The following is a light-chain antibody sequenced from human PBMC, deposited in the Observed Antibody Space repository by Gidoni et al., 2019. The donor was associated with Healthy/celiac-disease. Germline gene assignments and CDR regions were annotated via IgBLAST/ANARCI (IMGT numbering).Light chain of an antibody. CDR1: QGISSY. CDR2: AAS. CDR3: QQYYSFPRT. V-gene: IGKV1D-8*01. Sequence: VLWMTQSPSLLSASTGDRVTISCRISQGISSYLAWYQQKPGKAPELLIYAASTLQSGVPSRFSGSGSGTDFTLTISCLQSEDFATYYCQQYYSFPRTFGQGTKVEIK. J-gene: IGKJ1*01.